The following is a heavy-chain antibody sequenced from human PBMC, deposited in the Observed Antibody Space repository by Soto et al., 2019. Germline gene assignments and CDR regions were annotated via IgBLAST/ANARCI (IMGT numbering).Heavy chain of an antibody. V-gene: IGHV3-23*01. Sequence: GGSLRLSCAASGFTFSSYAMSWVRQAPGRGLEWVSAISGSGGSTYYADSVKGRFTISRDNSKNTLYLQMNSLRAEDTAVYYCAKDPTQLHYYDPRRYDYYGMDVWGQGTTVTVSS. J-gene: IGHJ6*02. CDR1: GFTFSSYA. CDR2: ISGSGGST. CDR3: AKDPTQLHYYDPRRYDYYGMDV. D-gene: IGHD3-22*01.